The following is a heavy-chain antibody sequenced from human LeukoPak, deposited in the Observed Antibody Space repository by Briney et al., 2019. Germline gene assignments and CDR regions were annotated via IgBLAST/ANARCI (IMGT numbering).Heavy chain of an antibody. CDR1: GGSFSGYY. CDR2: IDHSGST. J-gene: IGHJ6*03. D-gene: IGHD3-9*01. Sequence: NPSETLSLTCAVYGGSFSGYYWSWIRQPPGKGLEWIGEIDHSGSTNYNPSLKSRVTISVDTSKNQFSLKLSSVTAADTAVYYCARRVLTGYPYYYYYMDVWGKGTTVTIPS. CDR3: ARRVLTGYPYYYYYMDV. V-gene: IGHV4-34*01.